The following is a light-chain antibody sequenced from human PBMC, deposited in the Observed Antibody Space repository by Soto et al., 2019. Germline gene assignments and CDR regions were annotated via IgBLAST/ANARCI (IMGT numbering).Light chain of an antibody. Sequence: EIVLTQSPGTLSLSPGERATLSCRASQTIDNNHLAWYQQKPGQAPRLLFYGASTRATGIPDRFSGSGSGTDFTLTISRLEPDDFAVYYCQQYVWSPPFTFGPGTKV. CDR1: QTIDNNH. CDR3: QQYVWSPPFT. CDR2: GAS. J-gene: IGKJ3*01. V-gene: IGKV3-20*01.